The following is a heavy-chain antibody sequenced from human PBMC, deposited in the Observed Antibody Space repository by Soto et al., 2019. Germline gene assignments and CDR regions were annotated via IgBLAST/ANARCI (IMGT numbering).Heavy chain of an antibody. D-gene: IGHD1-26*01. J-gene: IGHJ6*02. Sequence: PGGSLRLSCAASGFTFSSYAMHWVRQAPGKGLEWVAVISYDGSNKYCADSVKGRFTISRDNSKSTLYLQMNSLRAEDTAVYYCARAMSSVTYYHYYGMHVWGQGTTLTVSS. V-gene: IGHV3-30-3*01. CDR3: ARAMSSVTYYHYYGMHV. CDR2: ISYDGSNK. CDR1: GFTFSSYA.